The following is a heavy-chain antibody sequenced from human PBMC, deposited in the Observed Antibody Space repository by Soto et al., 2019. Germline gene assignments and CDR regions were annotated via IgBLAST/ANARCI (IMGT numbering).Heavy chain of an antibody. V-gene: IGHV4-59*01. J-gene: IGHJ5*02. CDR2: INYSGRS. D-gene: IGHD2-8*02. CDR3: ARSYCADSVSCNWFDP. CDR1: GDSSSTYY. Sequence: QVQLQESGPGLVKSSETLSLTCSVSGDSSSTYYWGWIRQPPGKGLEWIGYINYSGRSNHNPSLKSRLSISVYASKNQVSLKMTSVTDADTAVYYWARSYCADSVSCNWFDPWGQGTLVVVSS.